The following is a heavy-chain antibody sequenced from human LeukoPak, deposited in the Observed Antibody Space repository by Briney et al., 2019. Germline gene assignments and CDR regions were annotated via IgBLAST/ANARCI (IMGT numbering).Heavy chain of an antibody. CDR2: IIPIFGTA. CDR3: ARDPWYGSGSYYNYFDY. V-gene: IGHV1-69*06. J-gene: IGHJ4*02. D-gene: IGHD3-10*01. CDR1: GGTFSSYA. Sequence: SVKVSCKASGGTFSSYASSWVRQAPGQGLEWMGGIIPIFGTANYAQKFQGRVTITADKSTSTAYMELSSLRSEDTAVYYCARDPWYGSGSYYNYFDYWGQGTLVTVSS.